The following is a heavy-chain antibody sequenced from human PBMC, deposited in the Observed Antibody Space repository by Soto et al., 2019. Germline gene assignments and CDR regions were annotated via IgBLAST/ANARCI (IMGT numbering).Heavy chain of an antibody. CDR2: INAGNGNT. Sequence: ASVKVSCKASGYTFTSYAMHWVRQAPGQRLEWMGWINAGNGNTKYSQKFQGRVTITRDTSASTAYMELSSLRSEDTAVYYCARDLRGYSGYRHILSYWGQGTLVTVSS. D-gene: IGHD5-12*01. V-gene: IGHV1-3*01. J-gene: IGHJ4*02. CDR1: GYTFTSYA. CDR3: ARDLRGYSGYRHILSY.